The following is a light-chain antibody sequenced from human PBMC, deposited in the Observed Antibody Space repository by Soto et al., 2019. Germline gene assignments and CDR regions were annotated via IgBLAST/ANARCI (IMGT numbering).Light chain of an antibody. V-gene: IGKV1-9*01. J-gene: IGKJ3*01. Sequence: DIQLTQSPSFLSASVGDRVTITCRASQGISSYLAWYQQKPGKAPKLLIYAASTLQSGVPSRFSGSGSGTEFTLTMSSLQPEDFASYYCQQGGTFGPGTKVDI. CDR2: AAS. CDR3: QQGGT. CDR1: QGISSY.